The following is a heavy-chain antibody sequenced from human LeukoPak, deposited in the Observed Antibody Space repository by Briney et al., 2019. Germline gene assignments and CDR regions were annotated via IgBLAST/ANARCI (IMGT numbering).Heavy chain of an antibody. CDR1: GFTFSSYW. CDR3: ARVYCSSTSCPLAAFDI. J-gene: IGHJ3*02. CDR2: INSDGSST. V-gene: IGHV3-74*01. Sequence: GGSLRLSCAASGFTFSSYWMHWVRHAPGKGLVWVSRINSDGSSTSYADSVKGRFTISRDNAKNTLYLQMNSLRAEDTAVYYCARVYCSSTSCPLAAFDIWGQGTMVTVSS. D-gene: IGHD2-2*01.